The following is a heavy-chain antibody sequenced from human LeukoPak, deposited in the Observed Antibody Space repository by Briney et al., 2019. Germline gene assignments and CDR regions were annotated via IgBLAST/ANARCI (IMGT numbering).Heavy chain of an antibody. CDR2: INHSGST. D-gene: IGHD3-22*01. CDR1: GGSFSGYY. Sequence: PSETLSLTCAVYGGSFSGYYWSWIRQPPGKGLEWIGEINHSGSTNYNPSLKSRVTISVDTSKNQFSLKLSSVTAADTAVYYCARVKKNYYDSSGYCYWGQGTVVTVSS. V-gene: IGHV4-34*01. J-gene: IGHJ4*02. CDR3: ARVKKNYYDSSGYCY.